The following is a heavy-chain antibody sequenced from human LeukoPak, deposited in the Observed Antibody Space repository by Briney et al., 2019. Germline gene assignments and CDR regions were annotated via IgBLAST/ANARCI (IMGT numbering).Heavy chain of an antibody. J-gene: IGHJ4*02. CDR2: ISYDGSNK. Sequence: GGSLRLSCAASGFTFSSYAMHWVRQAPGKGLEWVAVISYDGSNKYYADSVKGRFTISRDNSKNTLYLQMNSLRAEDTAVYYCARDRTRRPFDYWGQGTLVTVSS. CDR3: ARDRTRRPFDY. CDR1: GFTFSSYA. V-gene: IGHV3-30-3*01. D-gene: IGHD1-1*01.